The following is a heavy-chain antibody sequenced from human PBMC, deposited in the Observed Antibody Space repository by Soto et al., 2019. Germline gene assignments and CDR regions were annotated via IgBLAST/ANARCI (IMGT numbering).Heavy chain of an antibody. V-gene: IGHV3-64D*08. J-gene: IGHJ6*02. CDR2: ISSNGGST. CDR3: VKDIGTAMPFYGMDV. CDR1: GFTFSSYA. D-gene: IGHD5-18*01. Sequence: GGSLRLSCSASGFTFSSYAMHWVRQAPGKGLEYVSAISSNGGSTYYADSVKGRFTISRDNSKNTLYLQMSSLRAEDTAVYYCVKDIGTAMPFYGMDVWGQGTTVTVSS.